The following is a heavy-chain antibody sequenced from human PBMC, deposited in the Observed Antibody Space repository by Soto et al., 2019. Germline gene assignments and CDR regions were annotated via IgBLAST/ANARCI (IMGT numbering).Heavy chain of an antibody. D-gene: IGHD6-13*01. CDR1: GFTFSSYA. J-gene: IGHJ4*02. V-gene: IGHV3-30-3*01. CDR3: ARSGISSSCVDY. Sequence: GGSLRLSCAASGFTFSSYAMHWVRQAPGKGLEWVAVISYDGSNKYYADSVKGRFTISRDNSKNTLYLQMNSLRAEDTAVYYCARSGISSSCVDYWGQGTLVTVSS. CDR2: ISYDGSNK.